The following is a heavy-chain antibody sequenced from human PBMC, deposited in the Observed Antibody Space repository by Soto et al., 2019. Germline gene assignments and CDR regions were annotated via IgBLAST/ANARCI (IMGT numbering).Heavy chain of an antibody. Sequence: QVQLVQSGAEVKKPGSSVKVSCKASGGTFSSYAISWVRQAPGQGLEWMGGFIPIFGTANYAQKFQGRVTITADESTSTDYMELSSLRSEDTAVYYCARDIYGDYGRLRYYYGMDVWGQGTTVTVSS. D-gene: IGHD4-17*01. V-gene: IGHV1-69*01. CDR2: FIPIFGTA. CDR1: GGTFSSYA. J-gene: IGHJ6*02. CDR3: ARDIYGDYGRLRYYYGMDV.